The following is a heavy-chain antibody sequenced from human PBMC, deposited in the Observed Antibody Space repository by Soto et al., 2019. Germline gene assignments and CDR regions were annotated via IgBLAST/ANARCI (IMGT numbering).Heavy chain of an antibody. CDR3: ARDSGSYFDSPHPFDY. CDR1: GGTFSSYA. V-gene: IGHV1-69*13. J-gene: IGHJ4*02. D-gene: IGHD3-9*01. Sequence: GASVKVSCKASGGTFSSYAISWVRQAPGQGLEWMGGIIPIFGTANYAQKFQGRVTITADESTSTAYMELSSLRSEDTAVYYCARDSGSYFDSPHPFDYWGQGTLVTVSS. CDR2: IIPIFGTA.